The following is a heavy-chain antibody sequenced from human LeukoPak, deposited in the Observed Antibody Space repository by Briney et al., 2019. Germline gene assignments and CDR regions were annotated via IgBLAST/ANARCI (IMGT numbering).Heavy chain of an antibody. CDR1: GGSISSYY. CDR2: IYTSGST. D-gene: IGHD5-18*01. V-gene: IGHV4-4*07. J-gene: IGHJ6*03. Sequence: ASETLSLTCTVSGGSISSYYWSWIRQPAGKGLEWIGRIYTSGSTNYNPSLKSRVTISVDTSKNQFSLKLSSVTAADTAVYYCARGGYTSYYYYMDVWGEGTTVTVSS. CDR3: ARGGYTSYYYYMDV.